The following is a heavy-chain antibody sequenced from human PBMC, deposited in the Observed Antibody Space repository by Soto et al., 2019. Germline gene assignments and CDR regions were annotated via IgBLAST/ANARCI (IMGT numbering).Heavy chain of an antibody. CDR3: AGEGGGGFPYGSGSSVLWY. CDR1: GGSISSGDYY. Sequence: QVQLQESGPGLVKPSQTLSLTCTVSGGSISSGDYYWSWIRQPPGKGLEWIGYIYYSGSTHYNPSLKSRYTISVNTSKNQFPLKLSAVTAEDPAVYYWAGEGGGGFPYGSGSSVLWYWGQGTLVTVSS. CDR2: IYYSGST. J-gene: IGHJ4*02. V-gene: IGHV4-30-4*01. D-gene: IGHD3-10*01.